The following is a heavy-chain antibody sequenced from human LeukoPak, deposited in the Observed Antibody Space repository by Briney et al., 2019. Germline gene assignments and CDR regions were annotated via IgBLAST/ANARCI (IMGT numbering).Heavy chain of an antibody. J-gene: IGHJ4*01. V-gene: IGHV4-34*01. CDR2: IKHSGST. Sequence: PSETLSLTCAVYGGSFSVYYWTWIRHPPGKGLEWIGEIKHSGSTNYNPSLKSRVTISVDTSKNQFSLRLSSVTAADTAVYYCARQGGYDFAAPDYWGHGTLVTVSS. D-gene: IGHD5-12*01. CDR1: GGSFSVYY. CDR3: ARQGGYDFAAPDY.